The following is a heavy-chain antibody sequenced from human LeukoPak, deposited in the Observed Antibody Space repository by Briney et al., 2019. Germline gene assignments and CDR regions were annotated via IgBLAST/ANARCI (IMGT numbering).Heavy chain of an antibody. J-gene: IGHJ5*02. CDR3: ARDLFRGYCSSTSCSPVWFDP. D-gene: IGHD2-2*01. CDR2: INPNSGGT. Sequence: GASVKVSCKASGYTFTGYYMHWVRQAPGQGLEWMGWINPNSGGTNYAQKFQGRVTMTRDTSISTAYMELSRLRSDDTAVYYCARDLFRGYCSSTSCSPVWFDPWGQGTLVTVSS. V-gene: IGHV1-2*02. CDR1: GYTFTGYY.